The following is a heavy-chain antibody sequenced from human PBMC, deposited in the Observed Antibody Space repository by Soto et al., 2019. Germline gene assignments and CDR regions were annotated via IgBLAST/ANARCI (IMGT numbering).Heavy chain of an antibody. J-gene: IGHJ6*02. D-gene: IGHD2-2*01. CDR3: AKKRRECSSTSCSYYYYGMDV. CDR2: ISGSGGST. CDR1: GFSFRIYA. V-gene: IGHV3-23*01. Sequence: GGCLRLSCAASGFSFRIYAMRWVRQAQRKGLEWVSAISGSGGSTYYADSVKGRFTISRDNSKNTLYLQMNSLRAEDTAVYYCAKKRRECSSTSCSYYYYGMDVWGQGTTVTVSS.